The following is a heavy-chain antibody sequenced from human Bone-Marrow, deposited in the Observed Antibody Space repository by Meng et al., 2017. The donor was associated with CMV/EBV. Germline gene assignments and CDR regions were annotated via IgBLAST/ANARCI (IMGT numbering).Heavy chain of an antibody. J-gene: IGHJ4*02. D-gene: IGHD6-13*01. CDR1: GYTFTANY. V-gene: IGHV1-69*10. CDR3: ATPGIAAAGTVLYERNRRYYFDY. CDR2: IIPILGIA. Sequence: SVKVSCKASGYTFTANYMHWVRQAPGQGLEWMGGIIPILGIANYAQKFQGRVTITADKSTSTAYMELSSLRSEDTAVYYCATPGIAAAGTVLYERNRRYYFDYWGQGTLVTVYS.